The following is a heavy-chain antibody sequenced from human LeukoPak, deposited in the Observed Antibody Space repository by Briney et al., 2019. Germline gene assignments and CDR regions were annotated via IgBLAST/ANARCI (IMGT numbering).Heavy chain of an antibody. D-gene: IGHD5-18*01. CDR3: AGGYSYGYLKQFDY. CDR2: TSYDGSNK. CDR1: GFTFSSYA. J-gene: IGHJ4*02. Sequence: PGRSLRLSCAASGFTFSSYAMHWVRQAPGKGLEWVAVTSYDGSNKYYADSVKGRFTISRDNSKNTLYLQMNSLRAEDTAVYYCAGGYSYGYLKQFDYWGQGTLVTVSS. V-gene: IGHV3-30*04.